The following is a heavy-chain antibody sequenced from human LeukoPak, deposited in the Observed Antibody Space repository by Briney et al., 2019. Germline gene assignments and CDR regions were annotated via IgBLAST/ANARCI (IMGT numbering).Heavy chain of an antibody. CDR2: IYYSGST. D-gene: IGHD3-10*01. CDR3: ARAGGPYGSGSYFYFDY. CDR1: GGSISSYY. J-gene: IGHJ4*02. Sequence: SETLSLTCTVSGGSISSYYWSWIRQPPGKGLEWIGYIYYSGSTNYNPSLKSRVTISVDTSKNQFSLKLSSVTAADTAVYYCARAGGPYGSGSYFYFDYWGQGTLVTVSS. V-gene: IGHV4-59*01.